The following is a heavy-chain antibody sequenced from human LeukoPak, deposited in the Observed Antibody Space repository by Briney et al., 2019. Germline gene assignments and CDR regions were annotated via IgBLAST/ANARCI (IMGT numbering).Heavy chain of an antibody. CDR1: GFNVSTNY. CDR2: ISGSGGTT. Sequence: GGSLRLSCAASGFNVSTNYMSWVRQAPGKGLEWVSGISGSGGTTYFADSVKGRVTISRDNSKNTLYLQMNSLRAEDTAVYYCAKKRSGGSCYEDWGQGTLVTVSS. CDR3: AKKRSGGSCYED. J-gene: IGHJ4*02. D-gene: IGHD2-15*01. V-gene: IGHV3-23*01.